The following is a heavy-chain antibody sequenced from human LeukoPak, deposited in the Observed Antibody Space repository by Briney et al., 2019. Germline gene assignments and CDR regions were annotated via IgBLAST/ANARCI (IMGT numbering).Heavy chain of an antibody. V-gene: IGHV1-2*02. CDR1: GYTFSDCY. CDR2: INPYSGGT. CDR3: ARDFDYYDSSDAFDV. D-gene: IGHD3-22*01. Sequence: ASVKVSCKASGYTFSDCYMHWVRQAPGQGLEWVGWINPYSGGTNYAQKFQGRVTMTRDMSISTAYMELSRLRSDDTAVYYCARDFDYYDSSDAFDVWGQGTMVTVSS. J-gene: IGHJ3*01.